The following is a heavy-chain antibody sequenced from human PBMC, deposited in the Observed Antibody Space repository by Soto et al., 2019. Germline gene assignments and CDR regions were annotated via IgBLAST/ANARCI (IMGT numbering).Heavy chain of an antibody. J-gene: IGHJ6*02. CDR2: IHRDEIEK. CDR1: TFPFSTYC. CDR3: AGGNALDV. Sequence: PGGSLRLSCAASTFPFSTYCMTWVRQAPGKGLEWVANIHRDEIEKYYMDSVKGRFTISRDNAKNSLYLQMTSLRAEDTAVYYCAGGNALDVWGQGTTVTVSS. V-gene: IGHV3-7*01.